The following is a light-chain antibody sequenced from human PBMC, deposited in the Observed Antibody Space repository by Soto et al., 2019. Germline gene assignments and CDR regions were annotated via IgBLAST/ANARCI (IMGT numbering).Light chain of an antibody. Sequence: EIVLTQSPGTLSLSPGERATLSCRASQSVSGSYLAWYQQKPDQPPRLLIYGASSRATGIPDRFSGSGSGTDFTLTISRLEPEDFAVYYCQQYGSSPRTFGQGTKVEIK. V-gene: IGKV3-20*01. CDR1: QSVSGSY. CDR3: QQYGSSPRT. J-gene: IGKJ1*01. CDR2: GAS.